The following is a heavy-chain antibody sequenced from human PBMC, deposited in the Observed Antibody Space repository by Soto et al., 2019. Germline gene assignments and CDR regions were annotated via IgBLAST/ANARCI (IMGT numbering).Heavy chain of an antibody. D-gene: IGHD3-3*01. CDR2: MFNRGGA. CDR3: ATGNVDSTLEY. Sequence: SETLSLTCVVSDGSISTYDWWTCVRQPPGKGLEWIGKMFNRGGADYSPSLKSRVTISADSSKNHFSLRLTAVTAADTAVYYCATGNVDSTLEYWGQGTQGTVS. CDR1: DGSISTYDW. V-gene: IGHV4-4*02. J-gene: IGHJ4*02.